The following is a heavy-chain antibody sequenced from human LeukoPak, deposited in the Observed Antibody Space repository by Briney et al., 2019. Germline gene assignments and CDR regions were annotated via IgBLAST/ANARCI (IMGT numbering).Heavy chain of an antibody. CDR2: INWNSGNI. J-gene: IGHJ6*02. V-gene: IGHV3-9*01. D-gene: IGHD2-15*01. CDR3: AKGGHPTRYYYGMDV. CDR1: GFTFDDSV. Sequence: GGSLRLSCAGAGFTFDDSVMHWVRQAPGKGLEWVSTINWNSGNIGYADSVKGRFTISRDNAKNSLFLQMNSLRTEDTALYYCAKGGHPTRYYYGMDVWGQGTTVTASS.